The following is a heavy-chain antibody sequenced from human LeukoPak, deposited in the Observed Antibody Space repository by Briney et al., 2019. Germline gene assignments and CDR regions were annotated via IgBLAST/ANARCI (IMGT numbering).Heavy chain of an antibody. Sequence: SETLSLTCTVSGGSISNFYWSWIRQPPGEGLEWIGYIYYSGSANYNPSLKSRVTISIDTSKNQFSLNLTSVTAADTAVYYCARGGLGGITAYSNYLFDYWGQGTLVTVSS. V-gene: IGHV4-59*08. D-gene: IGHD4-11*01. CDR2: IYYSGSA. CDR1: GGSISNFY. CDR3: ARGGLGGITAYSNYLFDY. J-gene: IGHJ4*02.